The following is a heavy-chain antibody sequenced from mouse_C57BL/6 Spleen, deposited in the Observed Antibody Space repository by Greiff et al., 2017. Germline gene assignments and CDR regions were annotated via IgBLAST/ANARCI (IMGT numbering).Heavy chain of an antibody. D-gene: IGHD1-1*01. Sequence: EVQGVESGPELVKPGASVKISCKASGYSFTDYNMNWVKQSNGKSLEWIGVINPNYGTTSYNQKFKGKATLAVVQSSSTAYMQLNSLTSEDSAVYYGAITSGVATDWYFDVWGTGTTVTVSS. CDR3: AITSGVATDWYFDV. CDR2: INPNYGTT. V-gene: IGHV1-39*01. CDR1: GYSFTDYN. J-gene: IGHJ1*03.